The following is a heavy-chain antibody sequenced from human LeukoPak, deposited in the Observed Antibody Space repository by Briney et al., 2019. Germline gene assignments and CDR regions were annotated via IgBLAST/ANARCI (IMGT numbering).Heavy chain of an antibody. D-gene: IGHD6-19*01. Sequence: SETLSLTSTVSGGSISSSIYYWGWIRQPPGKGLEWIGSIYYSGSTYYNPSLKSRVTISVDTPKNQFSLKLSSVTAADTAVYYCARQSVAGTVWLDPWGQGTLVTVSS. J-gene: IGHJ5*02. CDR2: IYYSGST. CDR3: ARQSVAGTVWLDP. V-gene: IGHV4-39*01. CDR1: GGSISSSIYY.